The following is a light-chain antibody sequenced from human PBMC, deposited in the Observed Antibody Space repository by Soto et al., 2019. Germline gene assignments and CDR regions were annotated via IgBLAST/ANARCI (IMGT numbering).Light chain of an antibody. CDR1: QSVNGNY. CDR2: GAS. CDR3: QQYGSSFRYT. J-gene: IGKJ2*01. V-gene: IGKV3-20*01. Sequence: EIVLTQSPGTLSLSPGERATLSCRASQSVNGNYLTWYQQKPGQAPRLLIHGASTRATGTPDRFSGSGSGTDFTLTISRLEPEDFAVYYCQQYGSSFRYTFGQGTKLEIK.